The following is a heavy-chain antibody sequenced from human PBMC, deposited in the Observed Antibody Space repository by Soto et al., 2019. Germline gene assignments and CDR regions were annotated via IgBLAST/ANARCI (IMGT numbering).Heavy chain of an antibody. D-gene: IGHD1-26*01. J-gene: IGHJ4*02. V-gene: IGHV3-23*01. CDR3: AKDVGPLVGATRGGYFDY. CDR2: ISGSGGST. Sequence: EVQLLESGGGLVQPGGSLRLSCAASGFTFSSYAMSWVRQAPGKGLEWVSAISGSGGSTYYADSVKGRFTISRDNSKNTQXLQMNSLRAEDTAVYYCAKDVGPLVGATRGGYFDYWGQGTLVTVSS. CDR1: GFTFSSYA.